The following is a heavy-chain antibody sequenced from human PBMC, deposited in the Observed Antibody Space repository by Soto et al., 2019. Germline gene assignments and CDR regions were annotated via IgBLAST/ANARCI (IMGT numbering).Heavy chain of an antibody. CDR2: INHSGST. CDR1: GGSISSYY. J-gene: IGHJ6*02. Sequence: PSETLSHTCTVSGGSISSYYWSWIRQPPGKGLEWIGYINHSGSTNYNPSLKSRVTISVDTSKNQFSLKLSSVTAADTAVYYCARGGPPAARPRYGMDVWGQGTTVTVSS. CDR3: ARGGPPAARPRYGMDV. D-gene: IGHD2-2*01. V-gene: IGHV4-59*12.